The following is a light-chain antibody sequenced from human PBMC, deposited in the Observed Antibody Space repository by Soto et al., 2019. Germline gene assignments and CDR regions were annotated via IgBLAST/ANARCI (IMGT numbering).Light chain of an antibody. CDR1: QNVDTKY. Sequence: IVLTQSPGTLSLSPGERATLSCRASQNVDTKYLAWFQQKPGQAPELLISDTSNRATGIPARFSGSGSGTDFTLTISRLEPEDFAVYYCQQRNSWPLTFGGGTKVDIK. V-gene: IGKV3D-20*02. J-gene: IGKJ4*01. CDR3: QQRNSWPLT. CDR2: DTS.